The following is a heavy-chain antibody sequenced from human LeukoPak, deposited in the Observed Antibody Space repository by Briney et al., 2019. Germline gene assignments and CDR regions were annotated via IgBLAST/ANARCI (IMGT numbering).Heavy chain of an antibody. V-gene: IGHV3-30*18. D-gene: IGHD3-3*01. CDR1: GITFSIYG. CDR2: ISHDGSEK. Sequence: PGKSLRLSCEASGITFSIYGMHWVRHAPGQRLQWLAVISHDGSEKYYAEPVRGRFTISRDNSKNTLYLQMNSLRPEDTAVYWCVKEEWGTGIDCWGQGTQVIVSS. J-gene: IGHJ4*02. CDR3: VKEEWGTGIDC.